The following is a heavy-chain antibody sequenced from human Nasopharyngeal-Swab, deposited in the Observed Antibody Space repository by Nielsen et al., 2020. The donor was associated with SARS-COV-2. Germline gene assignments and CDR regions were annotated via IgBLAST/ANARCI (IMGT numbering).Heavy chain of an antibody. V-gene: IGHV7-4-1*02. J-gene: IGHJ5*02. Sequence: ASVKVSCKASGYTFTSYAMNWVRQAPGQGLEWMGWINTNTGNPTYAQGFTGRFVFSLDTSVSTAYLQISSLKAEDTAVYYCARSSSSWYRNWFDPWGQGTLVTVSS. CDR2: INTNTGNP. CDR3: ARSSSSWYRNWFDP. D-gene: IGHD6-13*01. CDR1: GYTFTSYA.